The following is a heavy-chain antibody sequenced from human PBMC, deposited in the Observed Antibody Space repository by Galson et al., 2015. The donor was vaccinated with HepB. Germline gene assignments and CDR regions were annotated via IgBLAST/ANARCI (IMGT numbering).Heavy chain of an antibody. V-gene: IGHV1-2*02. CDR1: GYTFTGYY. CDR3: ARLGGGGYCSGGSCYSGYYYGMDV. CDR2: LNPNSGGT. D-gene: IGHD2-15*01. Sequence: SVKVSCKASGYTFTGYYMHWVRQAPGQGLEWLGWLNPNSGGTNYAHKFQGRVTMTRDTSISTASMELSRLRSDDTAVYYCARLGGGGYCSGGSCYSGYYYGMDVWGQGTTVTVSS. J-gene: IGHJ6*02.